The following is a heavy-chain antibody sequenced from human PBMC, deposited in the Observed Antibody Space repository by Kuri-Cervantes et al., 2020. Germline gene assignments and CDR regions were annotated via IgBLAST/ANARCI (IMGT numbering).Heavy chain of an antibody. J-gene: IGHJ4*02. CDR3: ANDVGVAAAGQEGNDY. Sequence: GESLKIPRAASGFTFSSYGMHWVRQAPGKGLEWVSAISGSGGSTYYADSVKGRFTISRDNSKNSLYLQKNSLRAEDTAVYYCANDVGVAAAGQEGNDYWGQGTLVTVSS. V-gene: IGHV3-23*01. D-gene: IGHD6-13*01. CDR1: GFTFSSYG. CDR2: ISGSGGST.